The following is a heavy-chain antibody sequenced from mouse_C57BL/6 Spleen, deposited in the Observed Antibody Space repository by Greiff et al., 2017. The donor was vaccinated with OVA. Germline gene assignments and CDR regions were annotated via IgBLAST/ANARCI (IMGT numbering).Heavy chain of an antibody. CDR1: GYTFTSYW. CDR2: IDPSDSYT. V-gene: IGHV1-69*01. Sequence: QVHVKQPGAELVMPGASVKLSCKASGYTFTSYWMHWVKQRPGQGLEWIGEIDPSDSYTNYNQKFKGKSTLTVDKSSSTAYMQLSSLTSEDSAVYYCARRENSNYGAWFAYWGQGTLVTVSA. D-gene: IGHD2-5*01. J-gene: IGHJ3*01. CDR3: ARRENSNYGAWFAY.